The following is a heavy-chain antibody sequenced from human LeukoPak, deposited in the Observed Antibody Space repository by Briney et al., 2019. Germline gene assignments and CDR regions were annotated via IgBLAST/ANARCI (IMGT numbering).Heavy chain of an antibody. V-gene: IGHV1-2*02. CDR2: INPNSGGT. CDR3: ARECFHYGGNSQPLHYFDY. J-gene: IGHJ4*02. CDR1: GYTFAGYY. Sequence: ASVKVSCKASGYTFAGYYMHWVRQAPGQGLEWMGWINPNSGGTNSAQKFQGRVTMTRYTSISTAYMEPSRLRSDDTAVYYCARECFHYGGNSQPLHYFDYWGQGTLVTVSS. D-gene: IGHD4-23*01.